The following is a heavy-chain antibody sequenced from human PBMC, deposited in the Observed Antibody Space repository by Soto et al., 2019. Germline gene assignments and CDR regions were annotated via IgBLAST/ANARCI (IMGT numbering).Heavy chain of an antibody. CDR1: GFTFNTYS. D-gene: IGHD4-17*01. J-gene: IGHJ4*02. CDR2: IWYDGTQK. CDR3: ARAGGTTVTGLWHFDS. V-gene: IGHV3-33*01. Sequence: GGSLRLSCEASGFTFNTYSMHRVRQPPGKGLEWLAAIWYDGTQKYYADSVKGRFIISRDNSKKTLYLEMNSLRAEDTAVYYCARAGGTTVTGLWHFDSWGQGTLVTVS.